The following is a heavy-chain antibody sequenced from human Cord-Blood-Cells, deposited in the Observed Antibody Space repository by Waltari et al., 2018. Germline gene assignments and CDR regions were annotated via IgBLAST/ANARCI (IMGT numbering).Heavy chain of an antibody. Sequence: QVQLQESGPGLVKPSETLSLTCAVSGYSISSGYYWGWIRQPPGKGLEWIGSIYHSGSTYYNPSLKSRVTISVDTSKNQFSLKLSSVTAADTAVYYCARGPRVAAAAAYFQHWGQGTLVTVSS. CDR1: GYSISSGYY. D-gene: IGHD6-13*01. CDR3: ARGPRVAAAAAYFQH. J-gene: IGHJ1*01. CDR2: IYHSGST. V-gene: IGHV4-38-2*01.